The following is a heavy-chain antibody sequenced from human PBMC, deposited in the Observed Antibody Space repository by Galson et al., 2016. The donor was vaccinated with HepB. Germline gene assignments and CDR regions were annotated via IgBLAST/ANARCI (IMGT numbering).Heavy chain of an antibody. CDR2: ITWDGGSP. J-gene: IGHJ4*02. D-gene: IGHD5-18*01. CDR3: VKESQLGSSYGPRFDY. V-gene: IGHV3-43*01. Sequence: SLRLSCAASGFTFDDYTMHWVRQAPGKGLEWVSLITWDGGSPYYADSVKGRFTISRDNNNNSLYLQMNSLRTEDAALYYCVKESQLGSSYGPRFDYWGQGTLVTVSS. CDR1: GFTFDDYT.